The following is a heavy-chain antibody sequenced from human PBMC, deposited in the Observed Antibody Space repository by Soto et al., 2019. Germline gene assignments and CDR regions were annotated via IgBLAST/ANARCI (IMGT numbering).Heavy chain of an antibody. J-gene: IGHJ4*02. V-gene: IGHV4-34*01. CDR3: ARGLISGSHYSGGWYYFDS. CDR1: GGSFSDYV. D-gene: IGHD1-26*01. CDR2: INHSGSA. Sequence: SETLSPTCDVYGGSFSDYVWTWIRQTPGKGLQWIGQINHSGSANYNPSLKSRVTISVHTSSSQFSLEPSSVTAADTAVYYCARGLISGSHYSGGWYYFDSWGQGTQVTVS.